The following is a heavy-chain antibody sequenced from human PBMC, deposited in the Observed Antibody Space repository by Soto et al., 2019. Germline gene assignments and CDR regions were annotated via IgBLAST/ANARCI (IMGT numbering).Heavy chain of an antibody. CDR3: ARDALGYCSSTSGSIRRYYYYYGMDV. D-gene: IGHD2-2*01. V-gene: IGHV1-18*04. Sequence: QVQLVQSGAEVKKPGASVKVSCKASGYTFTSYGISWVRQAPGQGLEWMGWISAYNGNTNYAQKLQGRVTMTTDTATSTAYRELRSLRSDDTAVYYWARDALGYCSSTSGSIRRYYYYYGMDVWGQGTTVTVSS. J-gene: IGHJ6*02. CDR1: GYTFTSYG. CDR2: ISAYNGNT.